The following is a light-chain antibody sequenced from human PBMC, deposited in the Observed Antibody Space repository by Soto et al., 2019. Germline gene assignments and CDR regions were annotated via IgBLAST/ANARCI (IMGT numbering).Light chain of an antibody. Sequence: EIVLTQSPGTLSLSPRERATLSCRASQSVSSSFVSWFQQKPGQAPRLLIYGTSSRATGIPDRFSGSGSGTDFTLTINRLEPEDFAMYFCQQYGSSPWTFGQGTKVDIK. CDR1: QSVSSSF. CDR2: GTS. J-gene: IGKJ1*01. CDR3: QQYGSSPWT. V-gene: IGKV3-20*01.